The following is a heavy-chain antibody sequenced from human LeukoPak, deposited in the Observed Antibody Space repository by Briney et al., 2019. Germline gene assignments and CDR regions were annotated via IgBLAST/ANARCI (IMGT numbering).Heavy chain of an antibody. V-gene: IGHV3-53*01. CDR3: ARGGSMVRGVL. J-gene: IGHJ4*02. Sequence: GGSLRLSCVVSGFTVSSDLTNWVRQAPGKGLEWVSAMNSGGETYCADSVRGRFIISRDKSRNTLYLQMNSLRVDDTAVYYCARGGSMVRGVLWGQGTLVTVSS. CDR1: GFTVSSDL. D-gene: IGHD3-10*01. CDR2: MNSGGET.